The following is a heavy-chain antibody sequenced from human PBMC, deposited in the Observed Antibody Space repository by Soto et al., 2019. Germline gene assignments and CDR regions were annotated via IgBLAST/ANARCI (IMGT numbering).Heavy chain of an antibody. D-gene: IGHD6-13*01. CDR2: ISWNSGSI. J-gene: IGHJ6*03. CDR1: GFTFDDYA. Sequence: EVQLVESGGGLVQPGRSLRLSCAASGFTFDDYAMHWVRQAPGKGLEWVSGISWNSGSIGYADSVKGRFTISRDNAKNSLYLQMNSLRAEDTALYYCAKDGAAAGKSKGTYYYYYYYMDVWGKGTTVTGSS. CDR3: AKDGAAAGKSKGTYYYYYYYMDV. V-gene: IGHV3-9*01.